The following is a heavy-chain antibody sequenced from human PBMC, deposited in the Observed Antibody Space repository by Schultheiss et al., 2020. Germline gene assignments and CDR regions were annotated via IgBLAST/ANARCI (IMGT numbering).Heavy chain of an antibody. J-gene: IGHJ6*02. D-gene: IGHD3-3*01. Sequence: GGSLRLSCAASGFTFSSHWMNWVRQAPGKGLEWVANIRQDGKGKYYVDSVKGRFTISRDNAKNSLFLQMNNLRLEDTAVYYCANSKDYWSGYSDYGIDVWGQGTRVTVSS. V-gene: IGHV3-7*03. CDR2: IRQDGKGK. CDR1: GFTFSSHW. CDR3: ANSKDYWSGYSDYGIDV.